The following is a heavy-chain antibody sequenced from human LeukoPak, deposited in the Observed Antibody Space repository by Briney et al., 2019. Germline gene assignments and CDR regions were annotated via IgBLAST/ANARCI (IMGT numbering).Heavy chain of an antibody. CDR1: GITFSHHE. D-gene: IGHD2-15*01. CDR2: SSSRGDTV. V-gene: IGHV3-48*03. CDR3: ASDVGAITGAFYI. J-gene: IGHJ3*02. Sequence: GGSLRLSCAASGITFSHHEMNWVRQAPGKGLEWVSFSSSRGDTVFYADSVKGRFTISRDNAKNSLYLQMSSLRAEDTAVYYCASDVGAITGAFYIWGQGTMVTASS.